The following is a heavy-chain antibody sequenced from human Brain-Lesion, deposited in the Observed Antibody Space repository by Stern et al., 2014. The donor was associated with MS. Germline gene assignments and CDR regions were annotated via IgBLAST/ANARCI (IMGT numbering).Heavy chain of an antibody. CDR3: ARGGAVTTSDYYLDY. Sequence: VQLVESGGGVVQPGRPLGLSCEASGFTFSYHAIHWVRQAPGKGLEWVALISYDGSDKNDADSVKGRFTISRDNSRNTLYLQMNSLRVDDTAVYYCARGGAVTTSDYYLDYWGQGILVTVSS. CDR2: ISYDGSDK. J-gene: IGHJ4*02. V-gene: IGHV3-30*01. CDR1: GFTFSYHA. D-gene: IGHD4-17*01.